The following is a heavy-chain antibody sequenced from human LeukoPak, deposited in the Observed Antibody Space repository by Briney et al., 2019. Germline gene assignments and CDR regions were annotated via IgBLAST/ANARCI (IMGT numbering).Heavy chain of an antibody. CDR1: GGSFSGYY. V-gene: IGHV4-34*01. CDR2: TNHSGSA. CDR3: ARGQGTVTTH. J-gene: IGHJ4*02. Sequence: SETLSLTCAVSGGSFSGYYWTWIRQPPGKGLEWIGETNHSGSANYNPSLKSRVTISLDTSKNQFSLKLSSVTAADTAVYYCARGQGTVTTHWGQGTLVTVSS. D-gene: IGHD4-17*01.